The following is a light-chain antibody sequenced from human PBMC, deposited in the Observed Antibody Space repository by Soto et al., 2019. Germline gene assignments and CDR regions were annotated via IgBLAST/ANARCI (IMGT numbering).Light chain of an antibody. CDR1: QSVNSSY. V-gene: IGKV3-20*01. Sequence: EIVLTQSPGTLSLSPGERATLSCRASQSVNSSYLAWYQQKPGQAPRLLIYGASSRATGIPDRFSGSGSGTDFTLTISRLEPEDFAVYYCQQYGSSPGTFXQGTKVDIK. CDR3: QQYGSSPGT. J-gene: IGKJ1*01. CDR2: GAS.